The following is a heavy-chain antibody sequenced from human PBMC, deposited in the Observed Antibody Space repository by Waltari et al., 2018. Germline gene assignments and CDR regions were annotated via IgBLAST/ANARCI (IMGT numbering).Heavy chain of an antibody. CDR1: GFTFSSYG. V-gene: IGHV3-30*02. J-gene: IGHJ6*02. CDR2: IRYDGINN. D-gene: IGHD2-2*02. CDR3: VKDKVWYQLLYPGMDV. Sequence: QVQLVESGGGVVQPGGSLRLSCAASGFTFSSYGMHWVRQAQGKGLGWVAFIRYDGINNYYADSVKGRFTISRDNSKNTLYLQMNSLRAEDTAVYYCVKDKVWYQLLYPGMDVWGQGTTVTVSS.